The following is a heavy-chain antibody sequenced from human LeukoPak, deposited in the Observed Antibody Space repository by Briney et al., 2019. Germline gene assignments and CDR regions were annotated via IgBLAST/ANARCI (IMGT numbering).Heavy chain of an antibody. CDR3: AKGWLRFLECPYDY. CDR1: GFTFSSYG. D-gene: IGHD3-3*01. V-gene: IGHV3-30*02. CDR2: IRYDGSNK. Sequence: PGGSLRLSCAASGFTFSSYGMHWVRQAPCKGLEWVAFIRYDGSNKYYADSVKGRFTISRDNSKNTLYLQMSSLRAEDTAVYYCAKGWLRFLECPYDYWGQGTLVTVSS. J-gene: IGHJ4*02.